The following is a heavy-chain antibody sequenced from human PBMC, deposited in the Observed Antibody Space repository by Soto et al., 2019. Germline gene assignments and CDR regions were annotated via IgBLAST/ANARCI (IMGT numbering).Heavy chain of an antibody. D-gene: IGHD1-20*01. V-gene: IGHV3-30-3*01. CDR1: GFTFSSYA. Sequence: GGSLRLSCAASGFTFSSYAMHWVRQAPGKGLEWVAVISYDGSNKYYADSVKGRFTISRDNSKNTLYLQMNSLRAEDTAVYYCARGGITGTTPQRYYYYYYGMDVWGQGTTVTVSS. J-gene: IGHJ6*02. CDR2: ISYDGSNK. CDR3: ARGGITGTTPQRYYYYYYGMDV.